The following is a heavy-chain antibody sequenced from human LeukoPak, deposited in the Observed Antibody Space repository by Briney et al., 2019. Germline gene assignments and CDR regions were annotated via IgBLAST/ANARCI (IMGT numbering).Heavy chain of an antibody. V-gene: IGHV1-69*06. CDR3: ARTYYDILTGYFDY. D-gene: IGHD3-9*01. J-gene: IGHJ4*02. CDR1: GYTFTSYG. CDR2: IIPIFGTA. Sequence: EASVKVSCKASGYTFTSYGISWVRQAPGQGLEWMGGIIPIFGTANYAQKFQGRVTITADKSTSTAYMELSSLRSEDTAVYYCARTYYDILTGYFDYWGQGTLVTVSS.